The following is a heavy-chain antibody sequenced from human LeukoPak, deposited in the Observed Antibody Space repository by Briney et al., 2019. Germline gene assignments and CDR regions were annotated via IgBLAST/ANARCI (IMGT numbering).Heavy chain of an antibody. CDR2: ISSRGTTM. J-gene: IGHJ4*02. CDR3: ARENVNGYRSFDF. D-gene: IGHD6-25*01. V-gene: IGHV3-48*03. CDR1: GFSIKIYE. Sequence: GGSLRLSCEASGFSIKIYEINWVRQAPGKALEWVSYISSRGTTMYYADSVKGRFTVSRDNAENSVYLQMNSVKAEDTAVYYCARENVNGYRSFDFWGQGTLVAVSS.